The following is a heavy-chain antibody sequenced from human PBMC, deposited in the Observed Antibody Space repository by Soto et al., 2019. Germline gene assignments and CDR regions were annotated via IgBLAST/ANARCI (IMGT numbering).Heavy chain of an antibody. CDR1: GGSISSYY. CDR3: ARDGGETGTRSIGMDV. Sequence: SETLSLTCTVSGGSISSYYWSWIRQPPGKGLEWIGYIYYSGSTNYNPSLKSRVTISVDTSKNQFSLKLSSVTAADTAVYYCARDGGETGTRSIGMDVWGQGTTVTVSS. J-gene: IGHJ6*02. V-gene: IGHV4-59*01. CDR2: IYYSGST. D-gene: IGHD1-7*01.